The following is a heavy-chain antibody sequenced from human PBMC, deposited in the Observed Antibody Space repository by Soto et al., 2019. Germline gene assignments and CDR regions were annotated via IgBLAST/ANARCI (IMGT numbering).Heavy chain of an antibody. D-gene: IGHD3-3*01. CDR3: ARPKRSGYDRGDSYYHTMDV. CDR2: LIPMFGAV. Sequence: QVQLVQSGDAVKKSGSSVKVSCKASGGTSSNFVITWVRQVPGQGLEWRGGLIPMFGAVKYAEKFQDRLTITADRSTKTAAMELGSLRSYDTAVYYCARPKRSGYDRGDSYYHTMDVWGHGTTVTVS. J-gene: IGHJ6*02. CDR1: GGTSSNFV. V-gene: IGHV1-69*06.